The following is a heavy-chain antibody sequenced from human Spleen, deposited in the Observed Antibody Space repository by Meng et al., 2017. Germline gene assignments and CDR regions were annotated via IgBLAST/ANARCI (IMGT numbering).Heavy chain of an antibody. CDR1: GFTVSSYE. J-gene: IGHJ4*02. D-gene: IGHD4-17*01. V-gene: IGHV3-48*03. Sequence: GESLKIPCAASGFTVSSYEMNRVRQAPGKGLEWVSYISSSGSTIYYADPVKGRFTISRDHAKNSLYLQMNSLRAEDTAVYYCAGVVGGTTAIDYWGQGTLVTVSS. CDR3: AGVVGGTTAIDY. CDR2: ISSSGSTI.